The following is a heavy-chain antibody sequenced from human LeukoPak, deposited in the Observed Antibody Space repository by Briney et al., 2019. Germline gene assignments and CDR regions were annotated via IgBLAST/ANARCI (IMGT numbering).Heavy chain of an antibody. V-gene: IGHV3-53*01. CDR2: IYSGGST. CDR1: GFTVSSNY. Sequence: GGSLRLSCAASGFTVSSNYMSWVRQAPGKGLEWVSVIYSGGSTYYADSVKGRFTISRDNSKNSLYLQMNSLRAEDTAVYYCARGSYDFWSGFGRSLDYWGQGTLVTVSS. J-gene: IGHJ4*02. D-gene: IGHD3-3*01. CDR3: ARGSYDFWSGFGRSLDY.